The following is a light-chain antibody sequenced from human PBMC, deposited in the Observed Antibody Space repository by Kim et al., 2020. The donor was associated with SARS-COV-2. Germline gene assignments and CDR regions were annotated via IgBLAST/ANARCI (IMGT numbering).Light chain of an antibody. CDR3: QSYDSNIGV. CDR2: EDN. Sequence: GKKVPISCTRSSSSIASNYVQWYQQRPGSSPTTVIYEDNERPSGVPDRFSGSIDSSSNSASLTISGLKAEDEADYYCQSYDSNIGVFGGGTKLTVL. CDR1: SSSIASNY. V-gene: IGLV6-57*01. J-gene: IGLJ3*02.